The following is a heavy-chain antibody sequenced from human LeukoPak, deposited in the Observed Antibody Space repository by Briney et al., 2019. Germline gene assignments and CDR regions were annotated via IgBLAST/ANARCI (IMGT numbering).Heavy chain of an antibody. CDR2: ISGSGGST. V-gene: IGHV3-23*01. CDR1: GFTFSSYA. J-gene: IGHJ4*02. D-gene: IGHD3-10*01. CDR3: AKRVKVRGVLDY. Sequence: PGGSLRLSCAASGFTFSSYAMSWVRQAPGKGLEWVSAISGSGGSTYYADSVKGRFTISRDNSKNTLYLQMNSLRAEDTAAYYCAKRVKVRGVLDYWGQGTLVTVSS.